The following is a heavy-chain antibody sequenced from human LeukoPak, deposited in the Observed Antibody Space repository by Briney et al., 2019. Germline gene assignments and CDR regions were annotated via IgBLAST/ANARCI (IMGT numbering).Heavy chain of an antibody. J-gene: IGHJ3*02. CDR1: GGTFSSYA. D-gene: IGHD5-18*01. Sequence: SVKVSCKASGGTFSSYAISWVRQAPGQGLEWMGGIIPIFGTANYAQKFQGRVTITADESTSTAYMELSSLRSEDTAVYYCARDGDTAMVSFYDIWGQGTKVTVSS. CDR3: ARDGDTAMVSFYDI. V-gene: IGHV1-69*13. CDR2: IIPIFGTA.